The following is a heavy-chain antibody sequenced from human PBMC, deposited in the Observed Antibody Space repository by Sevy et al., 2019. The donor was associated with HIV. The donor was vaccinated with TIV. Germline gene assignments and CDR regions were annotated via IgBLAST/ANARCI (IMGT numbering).Heavy chain of an antibody. CDR1: GFPFNDHA. J-gene: IGHJ6*02. V-gene: IGHV3-9*01. D-gene: IGHD2-21*01. CDR2: VSWNSRNI. Sequence: GGSLRLSCAASGFPFNDHAMHWVRQVPGKGLEWVSGVSWNSRNIGYADSVKGRFTISRDNANHFLYLEMNSLRPEDKAFCYCAKDINRGCDGINCYPYYYYFYGLDVWGQGTTVTVSS. CDR3: AKDINRGCDGINCYPYYYYFYGLDV.